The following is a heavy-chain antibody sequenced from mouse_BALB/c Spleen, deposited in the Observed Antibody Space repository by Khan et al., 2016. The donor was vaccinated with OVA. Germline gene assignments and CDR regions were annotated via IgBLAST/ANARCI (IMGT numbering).Heavy chain of an antibody. V-gene: IGHV3-2*02. Sequence: VQLQQSGPGLVKPSQSLSLTCTITGYSITSGYGWNWIRQFPGNKLEWMGYISYSGSTNYNPSLKSRISITRDTSKNQFFLQLNSVTTEDTATYYCARTARIKYWGQGTTLTVSS. CDR3: ARTARIKY. J-gene: IGHJ2*01. D-gene: IGHD1-2*01. CDR1: GYSITSGYG. CDR2: ISYSGST.